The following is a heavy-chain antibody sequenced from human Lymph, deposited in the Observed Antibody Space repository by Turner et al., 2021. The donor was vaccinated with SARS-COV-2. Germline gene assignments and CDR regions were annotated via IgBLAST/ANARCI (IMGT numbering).Heavy chain of an antibody. D-gene: IGHD2-21*02. CDR3: ARQRLTRYGMDV. CDR2: IYYSGST. Sequence: QLQLQESGPGLVKPSETLSLTCTFSGGSISSSNYYWGWIRQPPGKGLEWIGTIYYSGSTYYNPSLKSRITISVDTSKNQFSLKLSSVTAADTAVYYCARQRLTRYGMDVWGQGTTVTVSS. CDR1: GGSISSSNYY. J-gene: IGHJ6*02. V-gene: IGHV4-39*01.